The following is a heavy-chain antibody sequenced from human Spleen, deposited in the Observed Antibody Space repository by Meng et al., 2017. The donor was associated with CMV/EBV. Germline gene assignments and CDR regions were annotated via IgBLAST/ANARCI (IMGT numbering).Heavy chain of an antibody. Sequence: SGDTLSRYSFNWVRQAPGQGLEWMGRIIPIIDKVNYAQKFQGRVTITADKSTTTAYMELSSLTSEDTAVYYCAREGLTSWYSYRFDPWGQGTLVTVSS. D-gene: IGHD6-13*01. CDR1: GDTLSRYS. J-gene: IGHJ5*02. CDR3: AREGLTSWYSYRFDP. CDR2: IIPIIDKV. V-gene: IGHV1-69*08.